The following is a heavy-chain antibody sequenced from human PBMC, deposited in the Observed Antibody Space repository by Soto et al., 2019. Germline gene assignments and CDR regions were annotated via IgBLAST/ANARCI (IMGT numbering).Heavy chain of an antibody. CDR1: GYTFTTYG. D-gene: IGHD2-15*01. Sequence: QVQLVQSGAEVRKPGASVKVSCKASGYTFTTYGISWVRQAPGQGLEWMGWISGYDGHTKYAQKFQGRIITTTQTSTRTVYMDLRSLRTHDTAVYYCAREGDMPYYDHCLDVWGQGTTVTVSS. CDR3: AREGDMPYYDHCLDV. J-gene: IGHJ6*02. V-gene: IGHV1-18*01. CDR2: ISGYDGHT.